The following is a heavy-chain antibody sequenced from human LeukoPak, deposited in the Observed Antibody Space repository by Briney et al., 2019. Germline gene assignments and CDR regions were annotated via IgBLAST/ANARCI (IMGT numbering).Heavy chain of an antibody. CDR2: ISYDGSNK. Sequence: PGRSLRLSCAASGFTFSSYGMHWVRQAPGKGLEWVAVISYDGSNKYYADSVKGRFTISRDNSKNTLYLQMNSLRAEDTAVYYCAKDRGGADYYDSSGLFDYWGQGTMVTVSS. D-gene: IGHD3-22*01. CDR1: GFTFSSYG. J-gene: IGHJ4*02. CDR3: AKDRGGADYYDSSGLFDY. V-gene: IGHV3-30*18.